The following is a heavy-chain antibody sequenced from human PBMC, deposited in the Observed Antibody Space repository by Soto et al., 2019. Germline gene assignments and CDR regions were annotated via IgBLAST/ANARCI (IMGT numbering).Heavy chain of an antibody. CDR2: IYFTGST. CDR1: GHSLSSGGYY. D-gene: IGHD6-19*01. CDR3: ARDWGSSGWPN. Sequence: QVQLQESGPGLVKPSETLTLTCTVSGHSLSSGGYYWSWIRQHPGKGLACVGYIYFTGSTLYNPSLKSRLAISVDTSKNQFSLKLISVTAADTAVYYCARDWGSSGWPNWGQGVLVTVSS. V-gene: IGHV4-31*03. J-gene: IGHJ4*02.